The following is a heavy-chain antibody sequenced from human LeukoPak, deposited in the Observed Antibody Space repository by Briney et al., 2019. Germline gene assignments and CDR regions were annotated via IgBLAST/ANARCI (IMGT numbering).Heavy chain of an antibody. D-gene: IGHD4-17*01. V-gene: IGHV3-48*03. J-gene: IGHJ2*01. CDR1: GFTFSSYE. CDR2: ISSSGSTI. Sequence: GGSLRLSCAASGFTFSSYEMNWVRQAPGKGLEWVSYISSSGSTIYYADSVKGRFTISRDNAKNSLYLQMNSLRAEDTAVYYCAAQSTVTTYYLNWYFDLWGRGTLVTVPS. CDR3: AAQSTVTTYYLNWYFDL.